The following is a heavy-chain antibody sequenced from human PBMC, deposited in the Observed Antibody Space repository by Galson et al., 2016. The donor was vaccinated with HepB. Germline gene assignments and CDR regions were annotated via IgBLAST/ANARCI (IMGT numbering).Heavy chain of an antibody. Sequence: SLRLSCAASGFTFTNYWMTWVRQAPGKGLEWVANIKEDGTEKCYADSVKGRFTISRDDARNSLYLQMNSLRAEDTGRYYCAREGLADGSYFDYWGRGTLVTVS. CDR2: IKEDGTEK. CDR3: AREGLADGSYFDY. CDR1: GFTFTNYW. D-gene: IGHD5-24*01. V-gene: IGHV3-7*01. J-gene: IGHJ4*02.